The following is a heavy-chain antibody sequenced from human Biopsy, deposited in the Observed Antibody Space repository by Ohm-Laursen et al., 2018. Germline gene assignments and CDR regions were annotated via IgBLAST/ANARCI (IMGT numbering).Heavy chain of an antibody. CDR3: ARHAPSYSGSYWRYFDL. CDR1: GASVKTSGYF. V-gene: IGHV4-31*03. J-gene: IGHJ2*01. Sequence: TLSLTCSVSGASVKTSGYFWAWIRQRPGKGLEWIGYISYNERTHYNPSLTSRLAISFDTSNNRISLQLRFASVADTAVYYCARHAPSYSGSYWRYFDLWGRGTLVTVSS. D-gene: IGHD1-26*01. CDR2: ISYNERT.